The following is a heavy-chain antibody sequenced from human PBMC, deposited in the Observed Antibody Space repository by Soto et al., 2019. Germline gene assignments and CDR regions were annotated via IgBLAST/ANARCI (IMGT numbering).Heavy chain of an antibody. CDR1: GYSFTSYW. J-gene: IGHJ4*02. V-gene: IGHV5-51*01. D-gene: IGHD5-12*01. Sequence: PGESLKISCKGSGYSFTSYWIGWVRQMPGKGLEWMGIIYPGDSDTRYSPSFQGQVTISADKSISTAYLQWTSLKASDTAIFYCARSRGNSGYDPLDYFDYWGQGTLVTVSA. CDR3: ARSRGNSGYDPLDYFDY. CDR2: IYPGDSDT.